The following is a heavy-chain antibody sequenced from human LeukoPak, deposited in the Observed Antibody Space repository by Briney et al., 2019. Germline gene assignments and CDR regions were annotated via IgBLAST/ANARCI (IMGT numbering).Heavy chain of an antibody. Sequence: QPGGSLRLSCAASGFTFSRYWMSWVRQAPGKGLEWVANIKEDGTVKYCVESVKGRFTISRDNAKNSLYLQMNSLRAEDTAVYYCAASITMFDYWGQGTLVTVSS. CDR1: GFTFSRYW. V-gene: IGHV3-7*02. J-gene: IGHJ4*02. D-gene: IGHD3-10*01. CDR2: IKEDGTVK. CDR3: AASITMFDY.